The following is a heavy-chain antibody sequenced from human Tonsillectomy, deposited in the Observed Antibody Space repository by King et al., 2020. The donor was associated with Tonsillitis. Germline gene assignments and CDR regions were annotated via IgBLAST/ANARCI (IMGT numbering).Heavy chain of an antibody. D-gene: IGHD3-10*01. CDR2: INHSGST. CDR1: GGSFSGYF. J-gene: IGHJ3*02. Sequence: VQLQQWGAGLLKPSETLSLTCAVSGGSFSGYFWNWIRQPPGKRLEWIGEINHSGSTTYNPSLKSRVTISIDTSKNQFSLKLSSVTAADTAVYYCARGTNYYTSGSYYPFNAFDIWGQGTMVTVSS. CDR3: ARGTNYYTSGSYYPFNAFDI. V-gene: IGHV4-34*01.